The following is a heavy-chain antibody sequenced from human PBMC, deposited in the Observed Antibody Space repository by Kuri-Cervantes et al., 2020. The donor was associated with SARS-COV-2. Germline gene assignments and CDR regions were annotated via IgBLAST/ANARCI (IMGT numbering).Heavy chain of an antibody. J-gene: IGHJ6*03. CDR2: MNPNSGNT. Sequence: GESLKISCAASGFTFSSYGMHWVRQATGQGLEWMGWMNPNSGNTGYAQKSQGRVTMTRNTSISTAYMELSSLRSEDTAVYYCARVASSWYSLDYYYYMDVWGKGTTVTVSS. V-gene: IGHV1-8*02. CDR1: GFTFSSYG. CDR3: ARVASSWYSLDYYYYMDV. D-gene: IGHD6-13*01.